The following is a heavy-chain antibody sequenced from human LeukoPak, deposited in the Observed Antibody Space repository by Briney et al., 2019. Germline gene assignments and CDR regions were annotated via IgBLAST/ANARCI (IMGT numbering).Heavy chain of an antibody. CDR2: ISYDGSNK. J-gene: IGHJ4*02. CDR3: AKDGIAVAGGFDY. Sequence: SLRLSCAASGFTFSSYGMHWVRQAPGKGLEWVAVISYDGSNKYYADSVKGRFTISRDNSKNTLYLQMNSLRAEDTAVYYCAKDGIAVAGGFDYWGQGTLVTVSS. CDR1: GFTFSSYG. V-gene: IGHV3-30*18. D-gene: IGHD6-19*01.